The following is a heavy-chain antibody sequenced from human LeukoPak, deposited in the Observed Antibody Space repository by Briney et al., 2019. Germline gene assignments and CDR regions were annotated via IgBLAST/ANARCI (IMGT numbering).Heavy chain of an antibody. J-gene: IGHJ4*02. D-gene: IGHD2-2*01. CDR3: ARHFPSPVVRAAAVDY. Sequence: PGESLKISCKGSGYSFTSYWIGWVRQMPGKGLEWMGIIYPGDSDTRSSPSFQGQVTISADKSISTADLQWSSLKASDTAMYYCARHFPSPVVRAAAVDYWGQGTLVTVSS. CDR1: GYSFTSYW. V-gene: IGHV5-51*01. CDR2: IYPGDSDT.